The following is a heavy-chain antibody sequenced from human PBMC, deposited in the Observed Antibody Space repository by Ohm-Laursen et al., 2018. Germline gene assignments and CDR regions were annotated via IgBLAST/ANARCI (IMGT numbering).Heavy chain of an antibody. Sequence: ASVKVSCKASGYTFAGYYMHWVRQAPGQGLEWMGWINPNSGGTNYAQKFQGRVAMTRDTSISTAYMELSRLRFDDTAVYYCAREYVVVADNWFDPWGQGTLVTVSS. V-gene: IGHV1-2*02. CDR3: AREYVVVADNWFDP. CDR1: GYTFAGYY. CDR2: INPNSGGT. J-gene: IGHJ5*02. D-gene: IGHD2-15*01.